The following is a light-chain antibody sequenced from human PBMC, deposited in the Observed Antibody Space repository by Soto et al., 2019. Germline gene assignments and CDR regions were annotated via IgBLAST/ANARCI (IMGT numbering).Light chain of an antibody. V-gene: IGKV3D-15*01. CDR1: QSVSSSY. J-gene: IGKJ1*01. CDR2: GAS. CDR3: QQHSHWPPWT. Sequence: EIVLTQSPATLSVSPGERATLSCGASQSVSSSYLAWYQQKPGQAPRLLIYGASSRATGIPDRFSGSGSGTEFTLTISSLQSEDFAVYYCQQHSHWPPWTFGQGTKVDIK.